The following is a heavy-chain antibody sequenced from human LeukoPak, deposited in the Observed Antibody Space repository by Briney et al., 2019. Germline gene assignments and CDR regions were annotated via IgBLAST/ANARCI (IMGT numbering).Heavy chain of an antibody. D-gene: IGHD3-10*01. J-gene: IGHJ4*02. CDR1: GYSISSGYY. CDR2: IYHSGST. V-gene: IGHV4-38-2*01. Sequence: MTSETLSLTCAVSGYSISSGYYWGWIRQPPGKRLEWIGSIYHSGSTYYNPSLKSRVTISVDTSKNQFSLKLSSVTAADTAVYYCARGPYLWFGELLYWGQGTLVTVSS. CDR3: ARGPYLWFGELLY.